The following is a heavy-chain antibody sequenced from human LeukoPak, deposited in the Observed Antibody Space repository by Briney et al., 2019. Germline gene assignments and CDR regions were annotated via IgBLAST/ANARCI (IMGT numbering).Heavy chain of an antibody. J-gene: IGHJ6*02. CDR3: ARSPPPYYYYYGMDV. V-gene: IGHV3-53*01. CDR1: GFTVSSNY. CDR2: IYSGGST. Sequence: GGPLRLSCAASGFTVSSNYMSWVRQAPGKGLEWVSVIYSGGSTYYADSVKGRFTISRDNSKNTLYLQMNSLRAEDTAVYYCARSPPPYYYYYGMDVWGQGTTVTVSS.